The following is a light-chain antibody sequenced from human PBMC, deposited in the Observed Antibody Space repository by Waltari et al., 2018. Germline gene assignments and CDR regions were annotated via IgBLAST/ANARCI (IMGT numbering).Light chain of an antibody. Sequence: QSVLTQPPSVSGSSGQSLTLSCTGTSRDVAAYNYLSRYQQHPGKAPKIVIYDVRKRPSGVSDRFSGSKSGNTASLTISGLQAEDEADYYCSSYTSGNTWVFGGGTKLTVL. J-gene: IGLJ3*02. V-gene: IGLV2-14*03. CDR1: SRDVAAYNY. CDR2: DVR. CDR3: SSYTSGNTWV.